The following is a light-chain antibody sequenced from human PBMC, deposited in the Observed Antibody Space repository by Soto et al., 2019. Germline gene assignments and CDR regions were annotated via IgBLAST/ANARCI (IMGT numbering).Light chain of an antibody. CDR1: NSDIGAYNL. Sequence: QSALTQPASVSGSPGQSITISCTGTNSDIGAYNLVSWYQQHPGKAPKLMIYEVTKRPSGVSNRFSGSKSGNTASLTISGLQAEDEADYYCCSYAGSGTWLFGGGTQLTVL. CDR3: CSYAGSGTWL. V-gene: IGLV2-23*02. CDR2: EVT. J-gene: IGLJ3*02.